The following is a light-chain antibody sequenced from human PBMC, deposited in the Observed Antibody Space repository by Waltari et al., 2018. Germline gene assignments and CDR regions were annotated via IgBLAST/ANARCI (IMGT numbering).Light chain of an antibody. Sequence: EIVLTQSPAILSLSPGERATLSCRASQSVSRSLAWYQQKPGQAPRLHIYDASNRATGIPARFSGSGSGTDFTLTISSLEPEDFAVYYCQQRSNWPPLTFGGGTKVEIK. V-gene: IGKV3-11*01. CDR2: DAS. CDR3: QQRSNWPPLT. CDR1: QSVSRS. J-gene: IGKJ4*01.